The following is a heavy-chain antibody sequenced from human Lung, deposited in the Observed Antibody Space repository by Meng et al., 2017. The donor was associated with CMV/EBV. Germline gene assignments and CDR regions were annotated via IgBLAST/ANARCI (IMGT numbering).Heavy chain of an antibody. CDR3: AREAGRDGYATPKFDY. CDR1: GSTIGSGGSY. Sequence: QGMLQGSWRGLWKRSQTLSLTGSVSGSTIGSGGSYGSWIRQHPGKGLEWVGYIYYTGSTFYHPSLKSRVTISVETSKNQFSLKLIPATAADTAVYYCAREAGRDGYATPKFDYWGQGTLVTVSS. V-gene: IGHV4-31*03. D-gene: IGHD5-24*01. CDR2: IYYTGST. J-gene: IGHJ4*02.